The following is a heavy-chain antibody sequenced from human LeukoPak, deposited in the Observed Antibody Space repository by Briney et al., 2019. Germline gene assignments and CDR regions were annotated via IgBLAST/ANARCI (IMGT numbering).Heavy chain of an antibody. CDR2: IYYSGST. CDR3: ARDLLPYSGSYYDY. J-gene: IGHJ4*02. D-gene: IGHD1-26*01. Sequence: SETLSLTCTVSGGSISSYYWSWIRQPPGKGLEWIGYIYYSGSTNYNPSLKSRVTISVDTSKNQFSQKLSSVTAADTAVYYCARDLLPYSGSYYDYWGQGTLVTVSS. V-gene: IGHV4-59*01. CDR1: GGSISSYY.